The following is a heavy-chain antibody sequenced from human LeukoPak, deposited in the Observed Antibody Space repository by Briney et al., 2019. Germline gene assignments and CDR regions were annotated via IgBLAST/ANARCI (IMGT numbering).Heavy chain of an antibody. V-gene: IGHV1-2*02. J-gene: IGHJ6*03. CDR2: INPNSGGT. CDR1: GYTFTGYY. Sequence: GASVKVSCKASGYTFTGYYMHWVRQAPGQGLEWMGWINPNSGGTNYAQKFQGRVTMTRDTSISTAYMELSRLRSDDTAVYFFARVQVSTLYYDNYTDVGSKGTTATVPS. CDR3: ARVQVSTLYYDNYTDV.